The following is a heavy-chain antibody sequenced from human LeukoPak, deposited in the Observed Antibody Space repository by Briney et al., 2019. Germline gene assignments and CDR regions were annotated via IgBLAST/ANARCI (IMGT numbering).Heavy chain of an antibody. CDR2: MTPYSGDT. V-gene: IGHV1-8*01. Sequence: ASVKVSCYASGYTFTNYDINWVRQATGQGLEWMGWMTPYSGDTGYAQKFQGRVTMTRDTSISTAYMEVKSLTSEDTAIYFCARGPAAVGRAFDIWGPGTIVSVSS. D-gene: IGHD6-13*01. CDR3: ARGPAAVGRAFDI. J-gene: IGHJ3*02. CDR1: GYTFTNYD.